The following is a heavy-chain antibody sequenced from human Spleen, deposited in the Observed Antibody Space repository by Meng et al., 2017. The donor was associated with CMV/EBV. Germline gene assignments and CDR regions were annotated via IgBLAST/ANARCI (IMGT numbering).Heavy chain of an antibody. J-gene: IGHJ4*02. Sequence: KPSGYTLTNYYVHWVRQAPGQGLEWMGWINPNSGATNSLQKFQGRFTMTSDSSITTAYMELSSLRSDDTAVYYCARLSFFDSPGLDYWGQGTLVTVSS. V-gene: IGHV1-2*02. CDR1: GYTLTNYY. CDR3: ARLSFFDSPGLDY. D-gene: IGHD3-16*02. CDR2: INPNSGAT.